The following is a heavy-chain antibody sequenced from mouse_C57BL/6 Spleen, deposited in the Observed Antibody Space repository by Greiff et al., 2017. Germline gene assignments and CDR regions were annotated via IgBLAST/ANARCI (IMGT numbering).Heavy chain of an antibody. J-gene: IGHJ2*01. D-gene: IGHD1-1*01. CDR1: GYAFSSYW. V-gene: IGHV1-80*01. CDR3: ARFPYYYGSGDYFDY. Sequence: VQLQESGAELVKPGASVKISCKASGYAFSSYWMNWVKQRPGKGLEWIGQIYPGDGDTNYNGKFKGKATLTADKSSSTAYMQLSSLTSEDSAVYFCARFPYYYGSGDYFDYWGQGTTLTVSS. CDR2: IYPGDGDT.